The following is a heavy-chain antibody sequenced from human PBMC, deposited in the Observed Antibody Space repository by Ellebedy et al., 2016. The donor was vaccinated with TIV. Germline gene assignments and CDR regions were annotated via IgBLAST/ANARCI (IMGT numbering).Heavy chain of an antibody. Sequence: PGGSLRLSCAASGFTFSSYSMNWVRQAPGKGLEWVSSISTSSSYIYYAYSVKGRFTISRDNAKNSLYLQMNSLRAEDTAVYYCASGYDFWSGYMAEGFDPWGQGTLVTVSS. CDR1: GFTFSSYS. D-gene: IGHD3-3*01. V-gene: IGHV3-21*01. J-gene: IGHJ5*02. CDR3: ASGYDFWSGYMAEGFDP. CDR2: ISTSSSYI.